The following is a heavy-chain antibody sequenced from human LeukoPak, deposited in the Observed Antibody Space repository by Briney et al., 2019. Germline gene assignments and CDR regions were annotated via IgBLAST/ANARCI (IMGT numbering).Heavy chain of an antibody. CDR3: VLFERDY. CDR2: INPNIGGT. CDR1: GYTFTGYY. J-gene: IGHJ4*02. V-gene: IGHV1-2*02. D-gene: IGHD3-10*02. Sequence: SSVKVSCKASGYTFTGYYMHWVRQAPGQRLEWMGWINPNIGGTNYAQKSQGRVTMTRDTSISTAYMDLSRLRSDDTAVDYFVLFERDYWGKGTLVTVSS.